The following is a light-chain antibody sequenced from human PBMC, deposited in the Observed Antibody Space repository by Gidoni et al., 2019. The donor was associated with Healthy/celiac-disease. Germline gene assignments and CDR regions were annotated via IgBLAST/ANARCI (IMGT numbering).Light chain of an antibody. CDR3: QQSYSTPPT. CDR2: AAS. Sequence: DIQMTPSPSSLSASVGDRVTITCRASQSISSYLNWYQQKPGKAPKLLIYAASSLQSGVPSRFSGSGSGTDFTLTISSRQPEDFATYYCQQSYSTPPTFGQGTKVEIK. J-gene: IGKJ1*01. V-gene: IGKV1-39*01. CDR1: QSISSY.